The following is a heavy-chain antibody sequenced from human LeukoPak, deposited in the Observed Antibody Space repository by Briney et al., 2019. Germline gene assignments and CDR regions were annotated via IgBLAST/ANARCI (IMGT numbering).Heavy chain of an antibody. Sequence: GGSLRLSCTASGFTFGDYAMSWFRQAPGKGLEWVGFIRSKAYGGTTEYAASVKGRFTISRDDSKSIAYLQMNSLKTEDTAVYYCAKASVAGDYFDYWGQGTLVTVSS. D-gene: IGHD6-19*01. V-gene: IGHV3-49*03. CDR2: IRSKAYGGTT. CDR3: AKASVAGDYFDY. J-gene: IGHJ4*02. CDR1: GFTFGDYA.